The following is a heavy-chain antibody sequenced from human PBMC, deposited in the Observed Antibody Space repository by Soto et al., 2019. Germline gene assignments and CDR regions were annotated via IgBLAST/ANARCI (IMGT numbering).Heavy chain of an antibody. CDR1: GFTFSTYA. V-gene: IGHV3-30*18. J-gene: IGHJ4*02. Sequence: QVHLVESGGGVVQPGQSLRLSCAASGFTFSTYAMHWLRQAPGKGLEWVAIISYDSINKFYGDSVKGRLTISRDNSNNTLYLQMHSLIPEDTAVYYCAKTDPGGRCSGICYPDYWGQGTLVTVSS. CDR2: ISYDSINK. CDR3: AKTDPGGRCSGICYPDY. D-gene: IGHD2-15*01.